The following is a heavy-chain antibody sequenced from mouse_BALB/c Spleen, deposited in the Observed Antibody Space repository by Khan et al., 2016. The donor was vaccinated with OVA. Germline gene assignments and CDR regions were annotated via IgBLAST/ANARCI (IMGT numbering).Heavy chain of an antibody. J-gene: IGHJ2*01. CDR1: GFTFSSYG. CDR2: INSNGGST. V-gene: IGHV5-6-3*01. Sequence: EVELVESGGGLVQPGGSLKLSCAASGFTFSSYGMSWVRQTPDKRLELVATINSNGGSTYYPDSVKGRFTISRDNAKNTLYLQMSSLKSEDTAMYDWARMARTINWGQGTTLTVSS. CDR3: ARMARTIN.